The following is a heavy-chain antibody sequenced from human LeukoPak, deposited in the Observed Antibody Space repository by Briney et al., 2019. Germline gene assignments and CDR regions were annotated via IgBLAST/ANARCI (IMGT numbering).Heavy chain of an antibody. CDR2: INHSGST. CDR3: ARGLPDRITIFGVVITPSWFDP. CDR1: GGSFSGYY. V-gene: IGHV4-34*01. J-gene: IGHJ5*02. D-gene: IGHD3-3*01. Sequence: PSETLSLTCAVYGGSFSGYYWSWIRQPPGKGLEWIGEINHSGSTNYNPSLKSRVTISVDTPKNQFSLKLSSVTAADTAVYYCARGLPDRITIFGVVITPSWFDPWGQGTLVTVSS.